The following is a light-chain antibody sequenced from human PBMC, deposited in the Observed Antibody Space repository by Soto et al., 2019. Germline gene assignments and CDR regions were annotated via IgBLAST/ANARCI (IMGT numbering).Light chain of an antibody. J-gene: IGKJ4*01. CDR3: QQVDSFPLT. Sequence: DILLTQSPSSMSASAGDRITITCRACQYISRWLAWYQQKPGRAPNLLIYTASTLESGVPSRFSGSGSGTDFTLTISNLQPEDFATYYCQQVDSFPLTFGGGTKVEIK. CDR1: QYISRW. CDR2: TAS. V-gene: IGKV1D-12*01.